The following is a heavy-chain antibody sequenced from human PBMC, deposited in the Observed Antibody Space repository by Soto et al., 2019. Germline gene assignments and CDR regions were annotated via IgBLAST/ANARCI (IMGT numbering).Heavy chain of an antibody. J-gene: IGHJ6*03. D-gene: IGHD4-17*01. V-gene: IGHV3-15*01. CDR3: TTDSSTVTTWWYYYYYMDV. CDR2: IKSKTDGGTT. Sequence: GGSLRLSCAASGFTFSNAWMSWVRQAPGKGLEWVGRIKSKTDGGTTDYAAPVKGRFTISRDDSKNTLYLQMNSLKTEDTAVYYCTTDSSTVTTWWYYYYYMDVWGKGTTVTVSS. CDR1: GFTFSNAW.